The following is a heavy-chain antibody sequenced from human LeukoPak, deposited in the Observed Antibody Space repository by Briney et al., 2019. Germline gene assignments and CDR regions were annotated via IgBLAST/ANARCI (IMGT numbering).Heavy chain of an antibody. CDR2: IGTGGRT. CDR1: GFTFSNYD. V-gene: IGHV3-13*01. CDR3: TRGGLEAPCDV. Sequence: GGSLRLSCSASGFTFSNYDMHWVRQEKGKGLEWVSSIGTGGRTYYAPSVKGRFTISRENAKNSLYLQMNSLRAGDTAICYCTRGGLEAPCDVWGQGTMVAVSS. J-gene: IGHJ3*01. D-gene: IGHD5-24*01.